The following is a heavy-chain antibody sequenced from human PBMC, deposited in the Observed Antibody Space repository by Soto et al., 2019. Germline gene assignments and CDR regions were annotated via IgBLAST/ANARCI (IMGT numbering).Heavy chain of an antibody. Sequence: APVKLACKASGYTYTMYAMDRVRQAPGQRLEWMGWINAGNGNTKYSQKFQGRVTITRDTSASTAYMELSSLRSEDTAVYYCARDLDNWNYYYHGMDVCGQGTTVTGPS. CDR1: GYTYTMYA. V-gene: IGHV1-3*01. CDR2: INAGNGNT. J-gene: IGHJ6*02. CDR3: ARDLDNWNYYYHGMDV. D-gene: IGHD1-1*01.